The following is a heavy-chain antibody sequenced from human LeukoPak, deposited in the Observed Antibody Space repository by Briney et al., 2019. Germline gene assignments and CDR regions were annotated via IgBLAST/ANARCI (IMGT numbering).Heavy chain of an antibody. D-gene: IGHD6-13*01. CDR3: ARVGSSWSYYFDY. CDR2: ISAYNGNT. CDR1: GYTFTRYG. J-gene: IGHJ4*02. Sequence: ASVTVSFKASGYTFTRYGISWVRQAPGLGREGMGWISAYNGNTNYAQKLQGRVTMTTDTSTSTAYMELRSLRSDDTAVYYCARVGSSWSYYFDYWGQGTLVTVSS. V-gene: IGHV1-18*01.